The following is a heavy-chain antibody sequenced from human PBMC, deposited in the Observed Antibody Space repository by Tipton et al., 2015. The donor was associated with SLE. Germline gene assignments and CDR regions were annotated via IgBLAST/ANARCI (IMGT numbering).Heavy chain of an antibody. Sequence: TLSLTCTVPGGSISSYYWSWIRQPPGKGLEWIGYIYYSGSTNYNPSLKSRVTISVDTSKNQFSLKLSSVTAADTAVYYCARVGSGVDYWGQGTLVTVSS. CDR2: IYYSGST. D-gene: IGHD3-10*01. J-gene: IGHJ4*02. V-gene: IGHV4-59*01. CDR3: ARVGSGVDY. CDR1: GGSISSYY.